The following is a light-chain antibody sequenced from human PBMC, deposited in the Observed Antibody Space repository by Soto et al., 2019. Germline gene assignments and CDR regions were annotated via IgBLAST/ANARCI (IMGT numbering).Light chain of an antibody. CDR1: QSVSSN. Sequence: EIVMTQSPATLSVSPGERATLSCRASQSVSSNLAWYQQKPGQAPRVLIYGASTRATGIPARFSGSGSGTEFTLTISSLQSEDFAVYYCQQYNNLPRTFGQGIKLEI. CDR2: GAS. CDR3: QQYNNLPRT. V-gene: IGKV3-15*01. J-gene: IGKJ2*01.